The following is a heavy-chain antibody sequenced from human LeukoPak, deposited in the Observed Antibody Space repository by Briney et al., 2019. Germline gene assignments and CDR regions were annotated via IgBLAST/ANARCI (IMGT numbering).Heavy chain of an antibody. J-gene: IGHJ6*04. CDR1: GGSISSSSYY. V-gene: IGHV4-39*07. CDR2: IYYSGST. Sequence: SETLSLTCTVSGGSISSSSYYWGWIRQPPGKGLEWIGYIYYSGSTYYNPSLKSRVTISVDTSKNQFSLKLSSVTAADTAVYYCARGSAVAGMDVWGKGTTVTISS. D-gene: IGHD6-19*01. CDR3: ARGSAVAGMDV.